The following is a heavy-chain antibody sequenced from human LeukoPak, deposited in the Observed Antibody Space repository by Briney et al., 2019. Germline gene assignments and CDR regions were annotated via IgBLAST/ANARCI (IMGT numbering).Heavy chain of an antibody. CDR3: ARDSDYDGIDS. CDR2: ISISGSTM. J-gene: IGHJ5*01. D-gene: IGHD4-23*01. CDR1: GFTLSRYE. Sequence: GGSLRLSCVASGFTLSRYEMYWVRQAPGKGLEWLSYISISGSTMYYADSVKGRFTISRDSAKNSLYLQMNSLRAEDTAVYYCARDSDYDGIDSWGQGTLVTVSS. V-gene: IGHV3-48*03.